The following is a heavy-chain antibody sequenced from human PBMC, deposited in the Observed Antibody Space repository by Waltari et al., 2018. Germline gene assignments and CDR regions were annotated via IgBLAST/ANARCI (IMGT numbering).Heavy chain of an antibody. CDR1: AGSISGSY. CDR2: IYTSGST. D-gene: IGHD3-3*01. CDR3: AREKIDFLSGYFDY. J-gene: IGHJ4*02. Sequence: MQLQESGPGLVKPSETLSLTCTVSAGSISGSYWGWTRKPAGKGLEWIGRIYTSGSTNFNPSLKSRVTMSVDTSKNQFSLKLSSVTAADTAVYYCAREKIDFLSGYFDYWGQGTLVTVSS. V-gene: IGHV4-4*07.